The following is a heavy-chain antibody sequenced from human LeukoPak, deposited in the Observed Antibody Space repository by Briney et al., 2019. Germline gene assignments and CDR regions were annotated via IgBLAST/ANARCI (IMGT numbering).Heavy chain of an antibody. CDR1: GFTFSSYA. D-gene: IGHD3-16*02. CDR3: AKEFSPSYVWGSYRYTGY. V-gene: IGHV3-23*01. Sequence: PGGSLRLSCAASGFTFSSYAMSWVRQAPGKGPEWVSAISGSGGSTYYADSVKGRFTISRDNSKNTLYLQMNSLRAEDTAVYYCAKEFSPSYVWGSYRYTGYWGQGTLVTVSS. CDR2: ISGSGGST. J-gene: IGHJ4*02.